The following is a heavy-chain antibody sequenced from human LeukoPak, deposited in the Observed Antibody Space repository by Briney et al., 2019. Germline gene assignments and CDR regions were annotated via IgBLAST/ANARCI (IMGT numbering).Heavy chain of an antibody. D-gene: IGHD4-17*01. J-gene: IGHJ4*02. CDR3: GTTSSYGDYPYYFDY. Sequence: GRSLRLSCAASGFTFSSYGMHWVRQAPGKGLEWVAVIWYDGSNKYYADSVKGRFTISRDNSKNTLYLQMNSLRAEDTAVYYCGTTSSYGDYPYYFDYWGQGTLVTVSS. V-gene: IGHV3-33*01. CDR2: IWYDGSNK. CDR1: GFTFSSYG.